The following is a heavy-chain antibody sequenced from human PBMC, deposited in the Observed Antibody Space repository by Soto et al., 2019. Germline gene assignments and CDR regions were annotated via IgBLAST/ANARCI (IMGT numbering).Heavy chain of an antibody. Sequence: QITLKESGPTLVRPPQTLTLTCTFSGFSLTSGVGVGWIRQPPGKALEWLALIYWDDDKRYSPSLKNRLTITKXPXXXQXXLTTTNVGPVATATYFCAHIDPEVVTVGGHGGFDYWGQGTLVTVSS. CDR3: AHIDPEVVTVGGHGGFDY. CDR2: IYWDDDK. V-gene: IGHV2-5*02. D-gene: IGHD2-21*02. CDR1: GFSLTSGVG. J-gene: IGHJ4*02.